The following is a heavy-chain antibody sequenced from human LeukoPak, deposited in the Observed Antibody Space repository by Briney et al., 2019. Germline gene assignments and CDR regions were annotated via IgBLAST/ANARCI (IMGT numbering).Heavy chain of an antibody. Sequence: SETLSLTCAVYGGSFSGYYWSWIRQPPGKGLEWIGEINHRGSTYYNPSLKSRVTISVDTSKNQFSLKLSSVTAADTAVYYCARDHDYDFWSGTKTDAFDIWGQGTMVTVSS. J-gene: IGHJ3*02. CDR1: GGSFSGYY. V-gene: IGHV4-34*09. CDR2: INHRGST. D-gene: IGHD3-3*01. CDR3: ARDHDYDFWSGTKTDAFDI.